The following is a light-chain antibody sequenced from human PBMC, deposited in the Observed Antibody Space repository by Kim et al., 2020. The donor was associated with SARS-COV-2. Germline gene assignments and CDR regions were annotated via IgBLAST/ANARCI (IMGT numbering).Light chain of an antibody. V-gene: IGLV1-51*01. CDR1: SSNIGNNY. J-gene: IGLJ2*01. Sequence: KVTNSCSGSSSNIGNNYVPWYQQLPGTAPKLLIYDNNKRPSGIPDRFSGSKSGTSATLGITGLQTGDEADYYCGTWGSSLSAVVFGGGTQLTVL. CDR3: GTWGSSLSAVV. CDR2: DNN.